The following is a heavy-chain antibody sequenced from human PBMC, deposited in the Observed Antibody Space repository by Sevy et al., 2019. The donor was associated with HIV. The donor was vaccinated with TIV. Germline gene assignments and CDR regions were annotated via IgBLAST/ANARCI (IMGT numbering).Heavy chain of an antibody. CDR1: GFTFSNFA. V-gene: IGHV3-30*02. Sequence: GGSLRLSCTASGFTFSNFAMHWVRQVPGKGLEWVPFIRNDGSDKYYAASVKGRFTISRDDSKNTLYLQMDSLRPEDTAIYYCAKDLAGPGRRYFDYWGQGTLVTVSS. D-gene: IGHD6-13*01. CDR2: IRNDGSDK. J-gene: IGHJ4*02. CDR3: AKDLAGPGRRYFDY.